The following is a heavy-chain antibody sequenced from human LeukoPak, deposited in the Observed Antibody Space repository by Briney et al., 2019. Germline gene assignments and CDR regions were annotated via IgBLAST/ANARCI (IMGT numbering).Heavy chain of an antibody. Sequence: GGALRLSCAASGFTFSSYSMYWVREAPGKGLEWVSSISSSSSYIYYADSVKGRFTISRDNAKNSLYLQMNSLRAEDKAVYYCARGAVVPYCSSTSCRAYYFDYWGQGTLVTVSS. V-gene: IGHV3-21*01. CDR2: ISSSSSYI. D-gene: IGHD2-2*01. CDR1: GFTFSSYS. J-gene: IGHJ4*02. CDR3: ARGAVVPYCSSTSCRAYYFDY.